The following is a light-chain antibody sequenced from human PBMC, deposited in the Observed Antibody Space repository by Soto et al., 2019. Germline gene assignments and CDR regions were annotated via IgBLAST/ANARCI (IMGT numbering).Light chain of an antibody. V-gene: IGLV2-14*03. J-gene: IGLJ2*01. CDR2: DVS. Sequence: QSALTQPASVSGSPGQSITISCTGTTSDIGGYNYVSWYQQHPGKAPKLMIYDVSHRPSGISSRFSASKSGNVASLTISGLQADDEGDYYCSSYTTSSTLMIFGGGTNLTVL. CDR3: SSYTTSSTLMI. CDR1: TSDIGGYNY.